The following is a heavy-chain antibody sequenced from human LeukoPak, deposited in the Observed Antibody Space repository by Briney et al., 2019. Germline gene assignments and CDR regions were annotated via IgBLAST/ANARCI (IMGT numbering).Heavy chain of an antibody. D-gene: IGHD3-9*01. Sequence: SETLSLTCAVYGGSLSGYYWSWIRQPPGKGLEWIGEINHSGSTNYNPSLKSRVTISVDTSKNQFSLKLSSVTAADTAVYYCADGIRYFDWFHFDYWGQGTLVTVSS. CDR2: INHSGST. J-gene: IGHJ4*02. CDR3: ADGIRYFDWFHFDY. V-gene: IGHV4-34*01. CDR1: GGSLSGYY.